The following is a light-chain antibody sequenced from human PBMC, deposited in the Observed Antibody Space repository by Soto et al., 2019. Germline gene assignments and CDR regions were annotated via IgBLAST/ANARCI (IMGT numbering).Light chain of an antibody. CDR3: QQYNSFPWT. J-gene: IGKJ1*01. CDR1: QSISSW. Sequence: DIQMTQSPSTLSASVGDRVTITCRASQSISSWLAWYQQKPGKAPKLLIYKASSLGSGVPSRFSGSGSGTEFTLTISCLQPDDFATYYCQQYNSFPWTFGQGTKVEIK. V-gene: IGKV1-5*03. CDR2: KAS.